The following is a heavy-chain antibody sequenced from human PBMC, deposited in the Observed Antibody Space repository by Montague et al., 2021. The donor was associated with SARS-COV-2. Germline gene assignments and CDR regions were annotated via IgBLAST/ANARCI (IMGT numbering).Heavy chain of an antibody. CDR2: IYYSGST. V-gene: IGHV4-59*08. CDR1: GGSISSYY. CDR3: ARHGNTMVRGVIINEGWFDP. J-gene: IGHJ5*02. Sequence: SETLSLTCTVSGGSISSYYWSWIRQPPGKGLEWIGYIYYSGSTNXNPSLKSRVTISVDTSKNQFSLKLSSVTAADTAVYYYARHGNTMVRGVIINEGWFDPWGQGTLVTVSS. D-gene: IGHD3-10*01.